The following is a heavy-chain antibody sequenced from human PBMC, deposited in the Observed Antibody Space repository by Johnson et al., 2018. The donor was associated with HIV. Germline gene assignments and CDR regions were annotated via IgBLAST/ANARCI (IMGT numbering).Heavy chain of an antibody. CDR3: AKGGGQLWFYIAFDI. CDR2: ISYDGSNK. D-gene: IGHD5-18*01. Sequence: QVQLVESGGGVVQPARSLRLSCAASGFTFSSYGMHWVRQAPGKGLEWVAVISYDGSNKYYADSVKGRFTISRDNSKNTLYLQMNSLRAEDTAVYYCAKGGGQLWFYIAFDIWGQGTMVTVSS. V-gene: IGHV3-30*18. J-gene: IGHJ3*02. CDR1: GFTFSSYG.